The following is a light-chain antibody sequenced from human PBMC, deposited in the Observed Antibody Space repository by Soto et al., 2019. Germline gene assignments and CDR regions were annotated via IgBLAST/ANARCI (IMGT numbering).Light chain of an antibody. CDR2: GAS. CDR1: QSVSSN. CDR3: QQYNTYPMT. V-gene: IGKV3-15*01. Sequence: EIMMTQSPATLSVSPGERATLSCRASQSVSSNLAWYQQKPGQAPRLLIYGASTRATGIPARFGGSGSGTEFTLTISSLQPADSATYYCQQYNTYPMTFGQGTKV. J-gene: IGKJ1*01.